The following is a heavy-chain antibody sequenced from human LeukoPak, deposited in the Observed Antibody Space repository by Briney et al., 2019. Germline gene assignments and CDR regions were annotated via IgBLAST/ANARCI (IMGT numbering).Heavy chain of an antibody. V-gene: IGHV4-31*11. D-gene: IGHD5-18*01. CDR3: AVGPTGYSYGS. CDR2: IYYSGST. Sequence: SETLSLTSAVYGGSFSGYYWSWIRQHPGKGLEWIGYIYYSGSTYYNPSLKSRVTISVDTSKNQFSLKLSSVTAADTAVYYCAVGPTGYSYGSWGQGTLVTVSS. CDR1: GGSFSGYY. J-gene: IGHJ5*02.